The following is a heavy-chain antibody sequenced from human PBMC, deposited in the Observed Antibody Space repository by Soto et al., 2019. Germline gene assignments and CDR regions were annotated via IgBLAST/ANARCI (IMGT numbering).Heavy chain of an antibody. J-gene: IGHJ6*03. V-gene: IGHV1-18*01. Sequence: ASVKVSCKASGYTFTNFGISGVRQAPGQGLEWMGWISAYNGNTNYARKLQGRVIMTTDTSTSTAYMELRSLRSDDTAVYYCARVFCSSTSCYGGWDYYYYYMDVWGKGTTVTVSS. CDR1: GYTFTNFG. CDR3: ARVFCSSTSCYGGWDYYYYYMDV. D-gene: IGHD2-2*01. CDR2: ISAYNGNT.